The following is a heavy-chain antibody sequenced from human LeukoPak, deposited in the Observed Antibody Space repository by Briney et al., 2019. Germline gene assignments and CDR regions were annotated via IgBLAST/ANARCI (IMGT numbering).Heavy chain of an antibody. CDR1: GGSISSSTYY. J-gene: IGHJ4*02. Sequence: PSETLSLTCTVSGGSISSSTYYWVWVRQPPGKGLEWIGSIYYSGSTYYNPSLMSRVTISVDTSKNQFSLKLSSVTATDGAMYYCASSPGGYCASASCYTGGRFDCWGQGSLVTVSS. D-gene: IGHD2-2*02. V-gene: IGHV4-39*01. CDR2: IYYSGST. CDR3: ASSPGGYCASASCYTGGRFDC.